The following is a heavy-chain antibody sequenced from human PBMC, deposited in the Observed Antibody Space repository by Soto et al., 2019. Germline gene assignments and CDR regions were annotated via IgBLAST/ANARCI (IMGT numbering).Heavy chain of an antibody. CDR1: GYTFTSYA. CDR3: ARAFLSTYYYDSRGPFDY. V-gene: IGHV1-3*01. Sequence: ASVKVSCKASGYTFTSYAMHWVRQAPGQRLEWMGWINAGNGNTKYSQKFQGRVTITRDTSASTAYMELSSLRSEDTAVYYCARAFLSTYYYDSRGPFDYWGQGTLVTGSS. J-gene: IGHJ4*02. D-gene: IGHD3-22*01. CDR2: INAGNGNT.